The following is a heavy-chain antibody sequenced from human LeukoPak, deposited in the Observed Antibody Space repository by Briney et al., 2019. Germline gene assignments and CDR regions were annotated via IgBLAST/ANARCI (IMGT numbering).Heavy chain of an antibody. CDR2: ISGSGGST. V-gene: IGHV3-23*01. Sequence: GGSLRLSCAASGVTFSSCWMSCVRQAPGEGVEWGSAISGSGGSTYYADSVKGQFTISRDNSKNTLYLQMNSLRAEDTAVYYCAKLYGYCFDYWGQGALVTVSS. CDR1: GVTFSSCW. D-gene: IGHD4-17*01. J-gene: IGHJ4*02. CDR3: AKLYGYCFDY.